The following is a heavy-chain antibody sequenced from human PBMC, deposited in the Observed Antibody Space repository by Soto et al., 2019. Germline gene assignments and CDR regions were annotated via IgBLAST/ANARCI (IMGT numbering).Heavy chain of an antibody. CDR1: GFTFSSYW. J-gene: IGHJ5*02. D-gene: IGHD3-9*01. CDR3: ARYFAGSSNWFAP. V-gene: IGHV3-7*05. Sequence: EVLLVESGGGLVQPGGSLRLSCEAFGFTFSSYWMTWVRQAPGQGLEWVANIGQDGEEKYFLDSVRGRFIISRDNAKNSLYLQMNSLRFEDTAFYFCARYFAGSSNWFAPWGQGTLVTVSS. CDR2: IGQDGEEK.